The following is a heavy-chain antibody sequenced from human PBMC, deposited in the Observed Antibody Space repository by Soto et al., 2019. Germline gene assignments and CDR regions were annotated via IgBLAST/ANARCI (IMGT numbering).Heavy chain of an antibody. D-gene: IGHD3-3*01. CDR2: INAGNGNT. CDR3: ARDARFLEWLGYHYYRLAV. CDR1: GYTFTSYA. Sequence: ASVKVSCKASGYTFTSYAMHWVRQAPGQRLEWMGWINAGNGNTKYSQKFQGRVTITRDTSASTAYMELSSLRSEDTAVYYCARDARFLEWLGYHYYRLAVWGQGTTVTVSS. V-gene: IGHV1-3*01. J-gene: IGHJ6*02.